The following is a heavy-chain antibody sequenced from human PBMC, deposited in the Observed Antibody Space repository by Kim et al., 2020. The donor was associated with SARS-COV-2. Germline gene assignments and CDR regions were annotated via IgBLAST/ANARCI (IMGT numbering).Heavy chain of an antibody. Sequence: GGSLRLSCAASGFTFSSYEMNWVRQAPGKGLEWISKISSSGTTIYYADSVKGRFTISRDNAKNSLYLQMNSLRVEDTAVYYCARTNGGYGEAGDFYYWGQGTLVTVSS. V-gene: IGHV3-48*03. CDR1: GFTFSSYE. D-gene: IGHD4-17*01. CDR3: ARTNGGYGEAGDFYY. CDR2: ISSSGTTI. J-gene: IGHJ4*02.